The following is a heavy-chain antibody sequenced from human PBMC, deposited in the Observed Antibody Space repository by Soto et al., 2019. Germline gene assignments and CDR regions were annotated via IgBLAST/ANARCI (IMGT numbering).Heavy chain of an antibody. CDR3: ARDLEDIVVVPAAMPYNWFDP. CDR2: INPSGGST. V-gene: IGHV1-46*03. CDR1: GYTFTSYY. J-gene: IGHJ5*02. D-gene: IGHD2-2*01. Sequence: ASLKVSCNASGYTFTSYYMHWVRQAPGQGLEWMGIINPSGGSTSYAQKFQGRVTMTRDTSTSTVYMELSSLRSEDTAVYYCARDLEDIVVVPAAMPYNWFDPWGQGTLVTVSS.